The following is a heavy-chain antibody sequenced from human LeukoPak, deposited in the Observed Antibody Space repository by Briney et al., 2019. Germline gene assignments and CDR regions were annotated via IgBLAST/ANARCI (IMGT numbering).Heavy chain of an antibody. CDR1: GFTFSSYG. CDR2: ISYDGSNK. V-gene: IGHV3-30*18. Sequence: GGALRLSCAASGFTFSSYGMHWVRQAPGKGLDWVAVISYDGSNKYYADSVKGRFTISRDNSKNTLYLQMNSLRAEDPAVYYCAKEAFGGSGSYGMGVWGKGTTVTVSS. D-gene: IGHD3-10*01. J-gene: IGHJ6*04. CDR3: AKEAFGGSGSYGMGV.